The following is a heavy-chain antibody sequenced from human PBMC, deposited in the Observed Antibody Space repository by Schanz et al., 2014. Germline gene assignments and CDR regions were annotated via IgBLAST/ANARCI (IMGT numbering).Heavy chain of an antibody. Sequence: QVQLVQSWAEVKGPGASVKVSCKASGYSFTPFPIHWVRQAPGQRLEWMGWINAGTGNTEYSQKFQGRVTITRDTLASKAYLEVSSPKSKDTDVYDCARDFSSYVGNYFDYWGQGTLVTVSS. CDR3: ARDFSSYVGNYFDY. V-gene: IGHV1-3*01. J-gene: IGHJ4*02. CDR1: GYSFTPFP. CDR2: INAGTGNT. D-gene: IGHD1-26*01.